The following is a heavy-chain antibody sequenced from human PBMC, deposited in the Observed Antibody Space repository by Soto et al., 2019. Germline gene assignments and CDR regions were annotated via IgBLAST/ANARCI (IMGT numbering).Heavy chain of an antibody. V-gene: IGHV4-30-2*01. J-gene: IGHJ4*02. CDR1: GGSISSGGYS. D-gene: IGHD5-12*01. Sequence: QLPLQESGSGLVKPSQTLSLTCAVSGGSISSGGYSWSWIRQPPGKGLEWIGYIYHSGSTYYNPSIKSRVTISVDRSKNQFSLKLSSVTAADTAVYYCARGRRGGYNSIDYWGQGTLVTVSS. CDR2: IYHSGST. CDR3: ARGRRGGYNSIDY.